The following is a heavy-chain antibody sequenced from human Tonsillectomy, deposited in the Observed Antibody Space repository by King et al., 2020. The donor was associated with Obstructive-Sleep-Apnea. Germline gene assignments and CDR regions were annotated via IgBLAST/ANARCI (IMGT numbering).Heavy chain of an antibody. D-gene: IGHD6-19*01. J-gene: IGHJ3*02. CDR3: ARGVPRSKLESGWAPFDI. Sequence: HVQLQESGPGLVKPSETLSLTCTVSGGSMSNYYWTWIRQPPGKGLEWIGYIYYSGSTNCNPSLKSRLTVSVDTSKNQLSLNLTSVTAADTAVYYCARGVPRSKLESGWAPFDIWGQGTMVTVSS. CDR2: IYYSGST. CDR1: GGSMSNYY. V-gene: IGHV4-59*01.